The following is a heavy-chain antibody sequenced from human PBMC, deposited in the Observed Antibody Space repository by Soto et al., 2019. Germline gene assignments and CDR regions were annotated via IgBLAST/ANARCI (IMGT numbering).Heavy chain of an antibody. D-gene: IGHD6-19*01. J-gene: IGHJ4*02. CDR2: INAGNGNT. V-gene: IGHV1-3*01. CDR3: ARDLGGWTDY. CDR1: GSTFTSYA. Sequence: QVQLVQSGAEVKKPGASVKVSCKASGSTFTSYAMQWVRQAPGQRLEWMGWINAGNGNTKYSQKFQGRVTITSDTSASTDYMELSSLRSEDTAVYYCARDLGGWTDYWGQGTLVTVSS.